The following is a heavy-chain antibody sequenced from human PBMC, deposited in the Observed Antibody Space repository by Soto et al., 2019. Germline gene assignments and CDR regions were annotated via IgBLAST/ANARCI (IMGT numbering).Heavy chain of an antibody. CDR1: GCSISSYY. CDR2: IYYSGST. CDR3: ARGRGSGSSFYYYGMDV. Sequence: XETLSLTCTVAGCSISSYYWSWIRQPPGRGLEWIGYIYYSGSTNYNPSLKSRVTISVDTSKNQFSLKLSSVTAADTAVYYCARGRGSGSSFYYYGMDVWGQGTTVTVSS. J-gene: IGHJ6*02. V-gene: IGHV4-59*01. D-gene: IGHD3-10*01.